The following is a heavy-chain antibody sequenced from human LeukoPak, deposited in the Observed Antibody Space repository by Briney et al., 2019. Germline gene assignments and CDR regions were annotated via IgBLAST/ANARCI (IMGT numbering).Heavy chain of an antibody. CDR2: IKQDGSEK. D-gene: IGHD3-9*01. CDR3: AREEYDILTGYSNFDY. Sequence: GGSLRLSCAASGFTFSSYWMSWVRRAPGKGLEWVANIKQDGSEKYYVDSVKGRFTISRDNAKNSLYLQMNSLRAEDTAVYYCAREEYDILTGYSNFDYWGQGTLVTVSS. V-gene: IGHV3-7*03. CDR1: GFTFSSYW. J-gene: IGHJ4*02.